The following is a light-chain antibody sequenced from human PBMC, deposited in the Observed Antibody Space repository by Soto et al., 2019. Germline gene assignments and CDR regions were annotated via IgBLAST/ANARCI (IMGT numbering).Light chain of an antibody. V-gene: IGKV1-5*01. CDR2: DAS. CDR3: QQYNSYST. J-gene: IGKJ1*01. CDR1: QSISNW. Sequence: DIQMTQSPSTLSASVGDRVTITCRASQSISNWLAWYQQKPGKAPKLLIYDASSLESGVTSRFSGGGFGTEFTLTISSLQPDDFGTYYCQQYNSYSTFGQGTKVDIK.